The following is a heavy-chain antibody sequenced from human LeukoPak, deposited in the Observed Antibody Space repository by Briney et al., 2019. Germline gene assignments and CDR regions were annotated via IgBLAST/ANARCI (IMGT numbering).Heavy chain of an antibody. D-gene: IGHD3-22*01. CDR1: GGSINEYY. V-gene: IGHV4-59*08. CDR2: IFSSGRT. Sequence: SETLSLTCTVSGGSINEYYWSWIRQSPGKGLEWIGYIFSSGRTNYNPSLKSRVTISVDTSKNQFSLKLSSVTAADTAVYYCARHGPYYYDSSGRHWYFDLWGRGTLVTVSS. CDR3: ARHGPYYYDSSGRHWYFDL. J-gene: IGHJ2*01.